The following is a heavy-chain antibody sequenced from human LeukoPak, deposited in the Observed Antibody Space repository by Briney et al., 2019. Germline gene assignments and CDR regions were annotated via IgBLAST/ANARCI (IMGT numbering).Heavy chain of an antibody. D-gene: IGHD3-22*01. CDR2: ISSSSTI. J-gene: IGHJ4*02. CDR3: ARQTAVYYDSSGYGDLDY. CDR1: GFTFSSYS. Sequence: PGGSLRLSCAASGFTFSSYSMNWVRQAPGKGLEWVSYISSSSTIYYADSVKGRFTISRDNAKNSLYLQMNSLRDEDTAVYYCARQTAVYYDSSGYGDLDYWGQGTLVAVYS. V-gene: IGHV3-48*02.